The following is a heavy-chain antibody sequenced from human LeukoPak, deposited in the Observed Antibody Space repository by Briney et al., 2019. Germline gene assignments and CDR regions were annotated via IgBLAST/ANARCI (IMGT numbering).Heavy chain of an antibody. Sequence: GGSLRLSCAASGFIFRSYWMSWVRQAPGKGLEWVANMKEDGTEIYYVDSVKGRFTISRDNAKNRLYLQMNSLRVEDTAVYYCVRALSGTDDFWGQGTLVTVSS. D-gene: IGHD1-7*01. CDR3: VRALSGTDDF. CDR1: GFIFRSYW. CDR2: MKEDGTEI. V-gene: IGHV3-7*01. J-gene: IGHJ4*02.